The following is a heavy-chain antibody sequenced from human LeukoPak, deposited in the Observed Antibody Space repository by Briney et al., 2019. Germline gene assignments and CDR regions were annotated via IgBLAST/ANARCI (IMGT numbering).Heavy chain of an antibody. CDR1: GFTFSSFW. Sequence: GGSLRLSCAASGFTFSSFWMSWVRQAPGKGLEWVANLKQDGGEKYYVDSVKGRFTISRDNAKNSLYLQMNSLTAEDTAVYYCAILRGTYADWGFDYWGRGTLVTVSS. V-gene: IGHV3-7*01. J-gene: IGHJ4*02. CDR2: LKQDGGEK. CDR3: AILRGTYADWGFDY. D-gene: IGHD4-17*01.